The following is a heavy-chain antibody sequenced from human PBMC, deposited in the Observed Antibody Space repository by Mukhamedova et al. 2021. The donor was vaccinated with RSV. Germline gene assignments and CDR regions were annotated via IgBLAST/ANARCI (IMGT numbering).Heavy chain of an antibody. J-gene: IGHJ4*02. V-gene: IGHV5-51*01. Sequence: EYMGIIYPGDSDTRYSPSFEGQVTISAANSINTAYLQWGGLKASDTAMYYCARAPPGVSDPYHFDYWGQGTPVTVSS. CDR3: ARAPPGVSDPYHFDY. D-gene: IGHD3-10*01. CDR2: IYPGDSDT.